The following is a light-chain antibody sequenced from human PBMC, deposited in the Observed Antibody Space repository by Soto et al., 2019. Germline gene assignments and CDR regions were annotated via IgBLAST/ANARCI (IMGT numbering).Light chain of an antibody. CDR2: GVT. CDR3: SSYAGSNNYV. CDR1: SSDVGAYTY. V-gene: IGLV2-8*01. J-gene: IGLJ1*01. Sequence: SVLTQPPSASGSPGQSVTISCTGTSSDVGAYTYVSWYQQHPGKAPKLMIYGVTERPSGVPDRFSGSKSGNTASLTVSGLQTEDEAYYYCSSYAGSNNYVFGTGTKVTVL.